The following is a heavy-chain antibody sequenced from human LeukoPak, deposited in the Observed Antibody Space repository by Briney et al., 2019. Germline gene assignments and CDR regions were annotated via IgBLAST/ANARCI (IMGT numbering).Heavy chain of an antibody. Sequence: ASVKVSCKASGYSFTSHYMNWVRQAPGQGLEWMGWINTNTSNPTYAQGFTGRFVFSLDTSVSSAYLQISSLKAEDTAVYYCARAHDYGDYGIDYWGQGTLVTVSA. D-gene: IGHD4-17*01. V-gene: IGHV7-4-1*02. CDR1: GYSFTSHY. CDR3: ARAHDYGDYGIDY. CDR2: INTNTSNP. J-gene: IGHJ4*02.